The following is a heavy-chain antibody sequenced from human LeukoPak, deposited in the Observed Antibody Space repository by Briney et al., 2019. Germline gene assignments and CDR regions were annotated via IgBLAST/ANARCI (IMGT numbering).Heavy chain of an antibody. J-gene: IGHJ3*01. CDR2: IYSDGST. V-gene: IGHV3-66*04. Sequence: GGSLRLSCAASGFTVSSNYMSWVRQAPGKGLEWVSVIYSDGSTYYADSVKGRFTISRDNSKNTLHLQMSSLRAEDTAIYYCAKQLSSSCYATFDVWGQGTVVTVSS. D-gene: IGHD2-2*01. CDR1: GFTVSSNY. CDR3: AKQLSSSCYATFDV.